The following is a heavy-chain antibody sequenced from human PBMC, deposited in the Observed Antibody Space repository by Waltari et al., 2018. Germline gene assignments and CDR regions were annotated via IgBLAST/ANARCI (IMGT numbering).Heavy chain of an antibody. V-gene: IGHV3-33*01. CDR2: IWHDGNNK. D-gene: IGHD2-21*01. CDR3: ARDASYCGADCYSTHYFYYYMDV. Sequence: QVQLVESGGGVVQPGRSLRLSCEASGFTFSYYGVHWVRQAPGKGLEWVALIWHDGNNKNYADSVKGRFTVSRDNSKNTLYLQMNSLRAEDTAVYYCARDASYCGADCYSTHYFYYYMDVWGKGTTVTVSS. J-gene: IGHJ6*03. CDR1: GFTFSYYG.